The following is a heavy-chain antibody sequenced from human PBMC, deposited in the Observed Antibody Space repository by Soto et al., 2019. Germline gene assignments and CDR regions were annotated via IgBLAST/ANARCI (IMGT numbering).Heavy chain of an antibody. CDR3: ARARGYSYGYKQPDFDY. D-gene: IGHD5-18*01. V-gene: IGHV4-31*03. CDR1: GGSISSGGYY. CDR2: IYYSGST. Sequence: TSETLSLTCTVSGGSISSGGYYWSWIRQHPGKGLEWIGYIYYSGSTYYNPSLKSRVTISVDTSKNQFSLKLSSVTAADTAVYYCARARGYSYGYKQPDFDYWGQGTLVTVS. J-gene: IGHJ4*02.